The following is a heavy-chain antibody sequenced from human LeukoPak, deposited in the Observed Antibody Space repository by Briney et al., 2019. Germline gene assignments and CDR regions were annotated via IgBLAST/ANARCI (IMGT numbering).Heavy chain of an antibody. CDR3: ARGDTRGYSYGSPTAYDY. J-gene: IGHJ4*02. Sequence: ASVKVSCKASGGTFSSYAISWVRQAPGQGLEWMGGIIPIFGTANYAQKFQGRVTITADESTSTAYMELSSLRSEDTAVYYFARGDTRGYSYGSPTAYDYWGQGTLVTVSS. D-gene: IGHD5-18*01. V-gene: IGHV1-69*13. CDR2: IIPIFGTA. CDR1: GGTFSSYA.